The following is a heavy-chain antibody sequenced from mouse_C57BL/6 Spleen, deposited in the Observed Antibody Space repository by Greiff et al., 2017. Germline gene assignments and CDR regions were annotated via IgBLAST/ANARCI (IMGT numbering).Heavy chain of an antibody. D-gene: IGHD2-3*01. CDR1: VYTFTSYW. V-gene: IGHV1-53*01. J-gene: IGHJ2*01. CDR3: ARDGYYGEYYFDY. CDR2: LNPSNGGT. Sequence: QVQLKQPGTELVKPGASVKLSCKASVYTFTSYWMHWVKQRPGQVLEWIGNLNPSNGGTNYTEKFKSKATLTVDKSSSTAYMQLSRLTSEGSAVYYCARDGYYGEYYFDYWGQGTTLTVSS.